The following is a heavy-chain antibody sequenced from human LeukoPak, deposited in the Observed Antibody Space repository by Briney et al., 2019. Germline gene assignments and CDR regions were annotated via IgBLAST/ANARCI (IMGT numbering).Heavy chain of an antibody. CDR3: AKSGGPLITIFGVVISPIHFDY. Sequence: GGSLRLSCAASGFTVSSNYMSWVRQAPGKGLEWVSVIYSGGSTYYADSVKGRFTISRDNSKNTLYLQMNSLRAEDTAVYYCAKSGGPLITIFGVVISPIHFDYWGQGTLVTVSS. CDR1: GFTVSSNY. J-gene: IGHJ4*02. CDR2: IYSGGST. D-gene: IGHD3-3*01. V-gene: IGHV3-66*01.